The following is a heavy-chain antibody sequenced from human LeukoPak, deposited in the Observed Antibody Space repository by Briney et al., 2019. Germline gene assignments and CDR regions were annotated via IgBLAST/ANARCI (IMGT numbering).Heavy chain of an antibody. D-gene: IGHD6-13*01. Sequence: GESLKISCKGSGYSFTSYWIGWVRQMPGKGLEWMGIIYPGDSDTRYSPSFQGQVTISADKSISTAYLQWSSLKASDTAMYYCARRAAAGLHYYYMDVWGKGTTVTVSS. CDR2: IYPGDSDT. V-gene: IGHV5-51*01. CDR1: GYSFTSYW. CDR3: ARRAAAGLHYYYMDV. J-gene: IGHJ6*03.